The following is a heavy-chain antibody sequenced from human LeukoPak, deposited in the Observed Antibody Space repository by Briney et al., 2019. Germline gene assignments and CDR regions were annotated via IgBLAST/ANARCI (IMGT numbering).Heavy chain of an antibody. Sequence: PSETLSLTCTVSGASIRSYYWSWFRQPPGKGLEWIGEINHSGSTNYNPSLKSRVTISVDTSKNQFSLKLSSVTAADTAVYYCARGRYSSSWYVWFDPWGQGTLVTVSS. J-gene: IGHJ5*02. CDR3: ARGRYSSSWYVWFDP. V-gene: IGHV4-34*01. D-gene: IGHD6-13*01. CDR2: INHSGST. CDR1: GASIRSYY.